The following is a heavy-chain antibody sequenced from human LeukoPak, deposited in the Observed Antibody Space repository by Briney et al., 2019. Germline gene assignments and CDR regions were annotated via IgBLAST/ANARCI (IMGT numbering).Heavy chain of an antibody. CDR1: GFTFSTYA. J-gene: IGHJ3*01. Sequence: GGSLRLSCAGSGFTFSTYAMTWVRQAPGKGLEWVAVISGGGGSTYYADSVKGRFTISRDNSKNTLYLQMNSLRAEDTAVYFCARDSSPYCGDDCYFDAFDLWGQGTMVTVSS. D-gene: IGHD2-21*02. CDR2: ISGGGGST. CDR3: ARDSSPYCGDDCYFDAFDL. V-gene: IGHV3-23*01.